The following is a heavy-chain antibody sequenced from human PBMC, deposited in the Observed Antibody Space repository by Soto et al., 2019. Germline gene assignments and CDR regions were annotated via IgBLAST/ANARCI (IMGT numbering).Heavy chain of an antibody. V-gene: IGHV3-43*01. CDR3: AKDLYGSGSYYTIDY. Sequence: GSLRLSCAASGFTFDDYTMHWVRQAPGKGLEWVSLISWDGGSTYYADSVKGRFTISRDNSKNSLYLQMNSLRTEDTALYYCAKDLYGSGSYYTIDYWGQGTLVTVSS. CDR1: GFTFDDYT. J-gene: IGHJ4*02. D-gene: IGHD3-10*01. CDR2: ISWDGGST.